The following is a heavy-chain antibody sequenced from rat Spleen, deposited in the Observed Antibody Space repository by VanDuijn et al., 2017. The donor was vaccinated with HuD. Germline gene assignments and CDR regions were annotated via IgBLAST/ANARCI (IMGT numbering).Heavy chain of an antibody. V-gene: IGHV5-20*01. CDR2: ISYDGGST. CDR3: TREQRFFDY. Sequence: EVQLVESGGGLVQPGESLKLSCVASGFTFSDYYMAWVRQAPTKGLEWVASISYDGGSTYYPDSVKGRFTISRDNAKSTLYLQMNSLRSEDTATYYCTREQRFFDYWGQGVMVTVSS. D-gene: IGHD1-10*01. J-gene: IGHJ2*01. CDR1: GFTFSDYY.